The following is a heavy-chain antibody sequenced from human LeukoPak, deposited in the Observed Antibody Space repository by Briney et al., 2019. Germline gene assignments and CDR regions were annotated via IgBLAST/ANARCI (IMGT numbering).Heavy chain of an antibody. Sequence: PSQTLSLTCAISGDSLSNNSAAWNWIRQSPSRGLEWLGRTYYRSKWYNDYAVSVKSRITINPDTSKNQFSLQLNSVTPEDTAMYYCATAGYDVWDYWGQGTLVTVSS. CDR1: GDSLSNNSAA. V-gene: IGHV6-1*01. D-gene: IGHD3-3*01. CDR2: TYYRSKWYN. CDR3: ATAGYDVWDY. J-gene: IGHJ4*02.